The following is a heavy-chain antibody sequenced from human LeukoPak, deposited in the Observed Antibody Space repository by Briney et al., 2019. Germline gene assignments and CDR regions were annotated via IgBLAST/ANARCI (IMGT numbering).Heavy chain of an antibody. J-gene: IGHJ4*02. CDR2: TSNSGGNT. V-gene: IGHV3-23*01. Sequence: GGSLRLSCAASGFTFSSYAMSWVRQAPGKGLEWVSATSNSGGNTYYAASVKGRFTISRDFSKNTVFLHMNSLRAEDTAMYYCARGDDSGYYDYFDYWGQGALVTVSS. CDR1: GFTFSSYA. CDR3: ARGDDSGYYDYFDY. D-gene: IGHD3-22*01.